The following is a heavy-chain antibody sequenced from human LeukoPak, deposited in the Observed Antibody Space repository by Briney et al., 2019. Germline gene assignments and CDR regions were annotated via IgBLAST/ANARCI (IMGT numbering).Heavy chain of an antibody. J-gene: IGHJ6*03. D-gene: IGHD2-2*01. Sequence: ASVKVSCKASGGTFSSYAISWVRQAPGQGLEWMGGIIPIFGATNYAQKFQGRVTITADESTSTAYMELSSLRSEDTAVYYCARGPYCSSTSCYIGYYYYYYMDVWGKGTTVTVSS. CDR1: GGTFSSYA. V-gene: IGHV1-69*13. CDR2: IIPIFGAT. CDR3: ARGPYCSSTSCYIGYYYYYYMDV.